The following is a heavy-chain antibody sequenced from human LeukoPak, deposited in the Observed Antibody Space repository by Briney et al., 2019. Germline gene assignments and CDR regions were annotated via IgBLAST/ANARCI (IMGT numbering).Heavy chain of an antibody. CDR2: IYYSGST. J-gene: IGHJ4*02. D-gene: IGHD3-10*01. CDR3: ARIPYGSGSYYIDY. V-gene: IGHV4-31*03. Sequence: SQTLSLTCTVSGGSISSGGYYWSWIRQHPGKGLEWIGYIYYSGSTYYNPSLKSRVTISVDTSKNQFSLKLSSVIAADTAVYYCARIPYGSGSYYIDYWGQGTLVTVSS. CDR1: GGSISSGGYY.